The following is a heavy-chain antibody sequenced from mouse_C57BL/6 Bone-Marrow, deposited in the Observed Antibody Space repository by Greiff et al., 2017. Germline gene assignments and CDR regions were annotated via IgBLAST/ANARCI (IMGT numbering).Heavy chain of an antibody. D-gene: IGHD1-1*01. J-gene: IGHJ1*03. CDR3: SRQVTTVLATKYFDV. CDR2: ISGGGGNT. CDR1: GFTFSSYT. Sequence: EVQRVESGGGLVKPGGSLKLSCAASGFTFSSYTMSWVRQTPEKRLQWVAAISGGGGNTYYPDSVKGRFTISSDNDKNILYLQRSSLMSEDTALYNCSRQVTTVLATKYFDVWGTGTTVTVSS. V-gene: IGHV5-9*01.